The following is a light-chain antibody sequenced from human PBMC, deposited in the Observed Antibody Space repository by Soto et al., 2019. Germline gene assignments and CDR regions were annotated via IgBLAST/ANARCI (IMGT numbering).Light chain of an antibody. CDR3: SSYTSSSTLV. CDR1: SSDVGGYNY. Sequence: QSARTQPASGSGSPGQSITISCTGTSSDVGGYNYVSWYQQHPGKAPKLMIYDVSNRPSGVSNRFSGSKSGNTASLTISGLQAEDEADYYCSSYTSSSTLVFGGGTKVTVL. V-gene: IGLV2-14*01. J-gene: IGLJ2*01. CDR2: DVS.